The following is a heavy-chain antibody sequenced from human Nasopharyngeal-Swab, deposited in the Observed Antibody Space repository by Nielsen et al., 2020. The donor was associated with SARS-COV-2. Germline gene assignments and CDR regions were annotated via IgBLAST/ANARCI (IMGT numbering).Heavy chain of an antibody. CDR3: ARGVGVDDFWSGRFDY. D-gene: IGHD3-3*01. V-gene: IGHV3-53*01. CDR1: GFTVSGNF. J-gene: IGHJ4*02. Sequence: GESLKISCAASGFTVSGNFMTWVRQAPGKGLEWVSVIYSAGQTNYADPVKGRFTISRDNSKNTLYLQMNSLRAEDTAVYYCARGVGVDDFWSGRFDYWGQGTLVTVSS. CDR2: IYSAGQT.